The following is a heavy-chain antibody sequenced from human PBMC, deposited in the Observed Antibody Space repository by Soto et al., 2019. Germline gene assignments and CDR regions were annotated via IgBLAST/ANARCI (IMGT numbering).Heavy chain of an antibody. J-gene: IGHJ4*02. Sequence: QRQLQESGPGLVKPSETLSLTCTVSGGSISSSSYYWGWIRQPPGTGLEWSGRIYYSGITYYNPSLKSRVTIAVDTSKNQFSLKLSAVTAADTAVYYCARRGLAAADEFDYWGQGTLVTVS. CDR1: GGSISSSSYY. V-gene: IGHV4-39*01. CDR2: IYYSGIT. CDR3: ARRGLAAADEFDY. D-gene: IGHD6-13*01.